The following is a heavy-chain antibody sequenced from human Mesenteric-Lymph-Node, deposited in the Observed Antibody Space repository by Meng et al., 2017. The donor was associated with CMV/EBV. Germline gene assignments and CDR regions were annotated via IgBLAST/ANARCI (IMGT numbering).Heavy chain of an antibody. D-gene: IGHD2-15*01. V-gene: IGHV4-39*01. CDR1: GGSITNSGHS. Sequence: SETLSLTCTVSGGSITNSGHSWGWIRQPPGKGLEWIGNIYHSGSTYYNPSLKSRVTMPVDTSKNQFSLKLSSVTAADTAVYFCARRYCNGGIYYYFDSWGQGTLVTVSS. J-gene: IGHJ4*02. CDR3: ARRYCNGGIYYYFDS. CDR2: IYHSGST.